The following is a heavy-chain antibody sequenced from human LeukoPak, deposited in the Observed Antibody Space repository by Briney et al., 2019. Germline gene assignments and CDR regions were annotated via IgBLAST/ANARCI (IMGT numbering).Heavy chain of an antibody. D-gene: IGHD6-19*01. V-gene: IGHV4-34*01. CDR2: INHSGST. J-gene: IGHJ4*02. Sequence: PSETLSLTCAVYGGSFSGYYWSWIRQPPGKGLEWIGEINHSGSTNYNPSLKSRVTMSVDTSKNQFSLKLSSVTAADTAVYYCARGTTRQWLVGGRYFDYWGQGTLVTVSS. CDR1: GGSFSGYY. CDR3: ARGTTRQWLVGGRYFDY.